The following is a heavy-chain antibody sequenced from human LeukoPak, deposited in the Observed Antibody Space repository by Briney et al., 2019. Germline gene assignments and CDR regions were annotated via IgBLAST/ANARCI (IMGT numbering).Heavy chain of an antibody. J-gene: IGHJ3*02. CDR1: GGSISSGDYS. Sequence: PSETLSLTCTVSGGSISSGDYSWSWIRQPPGKGLAWIGYVYYSGSTYYNPSLKSRVTISVDTSKNQFSLKLSSVTAADTAVYYCARYVGIVVVVAATVGDAFDIWGQGTMVTVSS. CDR3: ARYVGIVVVVAATVGDAFDI. CDR2: VYYSGST. D-gene: IGHD2-15*01. V-gene: IGHV4-30-4*01.